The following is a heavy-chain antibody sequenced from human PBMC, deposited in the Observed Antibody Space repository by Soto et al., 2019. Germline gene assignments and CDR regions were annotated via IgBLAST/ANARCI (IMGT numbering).Heavy chain of an antibody. J-gene: IGHJ4*02. CDR2: INPNNGAT. CDR1: GYTFTGYY. Sequence: ASVKVSCKASGYTFTGYYMHWVRQAPGQGLEWMGWINPNNGATKYARDFQGRVTMTGDTSINTAYMELSRLRSDDTAVYYCARGSAGSYRFLNTDFWGQGVLVTVS. D-gene: IGHD3-16*02. V-gene: IGHV1-2*02. CDR3: ARGSAGSYRFLNTDF.